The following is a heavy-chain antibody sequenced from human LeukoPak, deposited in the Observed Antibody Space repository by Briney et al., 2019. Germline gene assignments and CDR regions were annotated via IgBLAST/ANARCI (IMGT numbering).Heavy chain of an antibody. CDR1: GGTFSSYA. CDR3: ARGSSRAYCTNGVCYGPPDN. Sequence: ASVKVSCKASGGTFSSYAISWVRQAPGQGLEWMGGIIPIFGTANYAQKFQGRVTITADESTSTAYMELSSLRSEDTAVYYCARGSSRAYCTNGVCYGPPDNWGQGTLVTVSS. CDR2: IIPIFGTA. J-gene: IGHJ4*02. V-gene: IGHV1-69*13. D-gene: IGHD2-8*01.